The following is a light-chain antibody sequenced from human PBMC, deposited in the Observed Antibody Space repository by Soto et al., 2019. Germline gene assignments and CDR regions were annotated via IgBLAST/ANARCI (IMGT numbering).Light chain of an antibody. CDR3: AAWDDSLNGLV. V-gene: IGLV1-44*01. CDR2: SNN. CDR1: SSNIGRNT. Sequence: QSVLTQAPSASGNPGERVTISCSGSSSNIGRNTVNWYQQLPGTAPKLLIYSNNKRPSGVPDRFSGSKSGTSASLAISGLQSEDEADYYCAAWDDSLNGLVFGGGTQLTVL. J-gene: IGLJ2*01.